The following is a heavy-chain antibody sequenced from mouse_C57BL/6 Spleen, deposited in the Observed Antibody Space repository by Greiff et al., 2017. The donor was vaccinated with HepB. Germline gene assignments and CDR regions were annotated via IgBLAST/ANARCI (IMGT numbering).Heavy chain of an antibody. CDR1: GYAFSSSW. CDR3: ARESLGYYAMDY. J-gene: IGHJ4*01. CDR2: IYPGDGDT. V-gene: IGHV1-82*01. D-gene: IGHD1-3*01. Sequence: VQLQQSGPELVKPGASVKISCKASGYAFSSSWMNWVKQRPGKGLEWIGRIYPGDGDTNYNGKFKGKATLTADKSSSTAYMQLSSLTSEDSAVYFCARESLGYYAMDYWGQGTSVTVSS.